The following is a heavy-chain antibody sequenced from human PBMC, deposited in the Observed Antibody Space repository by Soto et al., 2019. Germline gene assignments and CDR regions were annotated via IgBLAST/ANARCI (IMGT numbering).Heavy chain of an antibody. D-gene: IGHD2-8*01. CDR3: DRCLRCSNGGRFDP. CDR2: MWPSGGT. J-gene: IGHJ5*02. V-gene: IGHV4-4*02. CDR1: GVSIGSPNW. Sequence: SETLSLTCAVSGVSIGSPNWWTWVRQAPGKGLEWIGEMWPSGGTTYNPSLRNRVTISVDNSKNHLSLTLTSVTAADTAIYYCDRCLRCSNGGRFDPWGQGALVTVSS.